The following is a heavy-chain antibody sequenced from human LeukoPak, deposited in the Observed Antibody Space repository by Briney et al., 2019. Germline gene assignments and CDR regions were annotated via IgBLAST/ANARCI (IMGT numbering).Heavy chain of an antibody. Sequence: ASVKVSCKASGYTFTSSGISWVRQAPGQGLEWMGWISAYNGNTNYAQKLQGRVTMTTDTSTSTAYMELRSLRSDDTAVYYCARWYYYDSSGYLPYYYYYGMDVCGQGTTVTVSS. J-gene: IGHJ6*02. CDR3: ARWYYYDSSGYLPYYYYYGMDV. V-gene: IGHV1-18*01. CDR2: ISAYNGNT. D-gene: IGHD3-22*01. CDR1: GYTFTSSG.